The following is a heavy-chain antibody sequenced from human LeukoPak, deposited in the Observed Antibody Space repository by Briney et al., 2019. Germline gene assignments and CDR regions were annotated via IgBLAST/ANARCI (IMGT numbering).Heavy chain of an antibody. Sequence: SETLSLTCTVSGDSINSHYWSWIRQPPGKSLEWIGYIYHSGSTNYNPSLKSRVPISVDTSKNQFSLKLTSVTAADTAVYYCARVGLTSGYYRWFDPWGQGTLVTVSS. D-gene: IGHD3-9*01. CDR1: GDSINSHY. CDR3: ARVGLTSGYYRWFDP. CDR2: IYHSGST. J-gene: IGHJ5*02. V-gene: IGHV4-59*11.